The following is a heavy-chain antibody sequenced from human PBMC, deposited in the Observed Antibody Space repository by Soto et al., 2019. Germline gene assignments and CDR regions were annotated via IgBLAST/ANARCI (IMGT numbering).Heavy chain of an antibody. Sequence: SETLSLTCTVSGGSVTSGSHYWSWIRQPPGKGLEWIGYIYYSGSTNYNSSLKSRVTISVDTSKNQFYLKLSSVTAADTAVYYCARQADSSSRPIDYWGQGTLVTVSS. CDR1: GGSVTSGSHY. V-gene: IGHV4-61*01. CDR2: IYYSGST. D-gene: IGHD6-13*01. CDR3: ARQADSSSRPIDY. J-gene: IGHJ4*02.